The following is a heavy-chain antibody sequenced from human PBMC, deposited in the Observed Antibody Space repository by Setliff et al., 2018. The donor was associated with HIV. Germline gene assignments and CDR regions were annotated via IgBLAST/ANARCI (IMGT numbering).Heavy chain of an antibody. J-gene: IGHJ4*02. V-gene: IGHV3-33*06. Sequence: GGSLRLSCVASGFFFSSYGFHWVRQTPGKGLEWVAAIWYDGTNEYYADSVEGRFTVSRDNSKNTLYLQMNSLSAEDTAVYYCAKVDSYAGKNFDYWGQGTLVTVSS. CDR2: IWYDGTNE. CDR1: GFFFSSYG. CDR3: AKVDSYAGKNFDY. D-gene: IGHD5-18*01.